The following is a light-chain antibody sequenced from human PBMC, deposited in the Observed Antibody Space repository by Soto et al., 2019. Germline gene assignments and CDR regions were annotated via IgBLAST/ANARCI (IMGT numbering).Light chain of an antibody. CDR3: QQYNSFS. CDR2: KAS. Sequence: DIQMTQSPSTLSASVGDRVTITCRASQSISSWLAWYQQKPGKAPKLLIYKASSLESGVPSRFSGSGSGTEFTLTISSLQPDDFANYYCQQYNSFSFGQGTKVEIK. V-gene: IGKV1-5*03. CDR1: QSISSW. J-gene: IGKJ1*01.